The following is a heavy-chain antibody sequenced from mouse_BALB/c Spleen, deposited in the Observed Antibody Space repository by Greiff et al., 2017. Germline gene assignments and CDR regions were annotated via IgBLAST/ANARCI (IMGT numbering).Heavy chain of an antibody. D-gene: IGHD1-2*01. Sequence: EVQRVESGGGLVKPGGSLKLSCAASGFAFSSYDMSWVRQTPEKRLEWVAYISSGGGSTYYPDTVKGRFTISRDNAKNTLYLQMSSLKSEDTAMYYCARDSRHYYDRGGYAMDYWGQGTSVTVSS. J-gene: IGHJ4*01. CDR1: GFAFSSYD. CDR3: ARDSRHYYDRGGYAMDY. V-gene: IGHV5-12-1*01. CDR2: ISSGGGST.